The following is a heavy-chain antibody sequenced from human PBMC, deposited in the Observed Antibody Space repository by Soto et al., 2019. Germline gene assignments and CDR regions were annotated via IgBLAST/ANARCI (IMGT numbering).Heavy chain of an antibody. V-gene: IGHV4-34*01. CDR3: ARGYGIAARAVNY. J-gene: IGHJ4*02. Sequence: QVQLQQWGAGLLKPSETLSLTCAVYGGSFSGYYWSWIRQPPGKGLEWIGEINHSGSTNYNPSLKRRVTISVDTSTNQFSLKLSSVTAADTAVYYCARGYGIAARAVNYWGQGTLVTVSS. D-gene: IGHD6-6*01. CDR2: INHSGST. CDR1: GGSFSGYY.